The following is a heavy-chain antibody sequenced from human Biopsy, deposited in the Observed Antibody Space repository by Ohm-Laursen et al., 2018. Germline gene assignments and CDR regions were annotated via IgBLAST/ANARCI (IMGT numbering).Heavy chain of an antibody. CDR3: ARTSIMGV. Sequence: SVKVSRKASGGSSSNSGITWVRQAPGQGLEWMGRSIPMLGIANYAQKFQDRLTITSDKFTRTAYMELSSLRSEDTAVYYCARTSIMGVWGQGTTVTVSS. V-gene: IGHV1-69*04. CDR1: GGSSSNSG. CDR2: SIPMLGIA. J-gene: IGHJ6*02. D-gene: IGHD2/OR15-2a*01.